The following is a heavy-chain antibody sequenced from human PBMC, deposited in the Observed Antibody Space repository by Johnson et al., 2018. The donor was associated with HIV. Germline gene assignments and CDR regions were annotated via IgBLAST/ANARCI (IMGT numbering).Heavy chain of an antibody. CDR1: GFTFSGSA. Sequence: VQLVESGGGVVQPGGSLRLSCAASGFTFSGSAMHWVRQASGKGLEWVGRIRSKANSYATAYAASVKGRFTISRDDSKNTAYLQMNSLRAEDTALYYCAKDQPHGIVGATEKLAFDIWGQGTMVTVSS. J-gene: IGHJ3*02. CDR2: IRSKANSYAT. D-gene: IGHD1-26*01. V-gene: IGHV3-73*01. CDR3: AKDQPHGIVGATEKLAFDI.